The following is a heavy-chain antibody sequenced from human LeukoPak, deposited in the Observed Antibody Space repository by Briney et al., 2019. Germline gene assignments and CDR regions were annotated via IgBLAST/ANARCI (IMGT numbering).Heavy chain of an antibody. CDR1: GGSFSGYY. Sequence: SVTLSLTCAVYGGSFSGYYWSWIRQPPGKGLEWIGEIDHSGSTNYNPSLKSRVTISVDTSKNQFSLKLSAVTAADTAVYYCARVSSTVTTRHVFDYWGQGTLVTVSS. J-gene: IGHJ4*02. D-gene: IGHD4-17*01. V-gene: IGHV4-34*01. CDR3: ARVSSTVTTRHVFDY. CDR2: IDHSGST.